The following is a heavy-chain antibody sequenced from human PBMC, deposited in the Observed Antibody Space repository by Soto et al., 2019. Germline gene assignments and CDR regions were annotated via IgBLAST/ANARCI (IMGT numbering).Heavy chain of an antibody. V-gene: IGHV1-46*01. D-gene: IGHD2-2*01. CDR3: ARDCISTSCYGDYYYGMDV. J-gene: IGHJ6*02. CDR2: INPSGGST. Sequence: ASVKVSCKASGYTFTGYAMHWVRQAPGQGLEWMGIINPSGGSTSYAQKFQGRVTMTRDTSTSTVYMELSSLRSEDTAVYYCARDCISTSCYGDYYYGMDVWGQGTTVTVSS. CDR1: GYTFTGYA.